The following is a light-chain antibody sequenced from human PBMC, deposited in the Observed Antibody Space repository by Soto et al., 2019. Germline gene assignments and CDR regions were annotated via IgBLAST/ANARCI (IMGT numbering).Light chain of an antibody. CDR2: GAS. CDR1: QSIDTS. J-gene: IGKJ4*01. CDR3: QQSYSIMPLT. Sequence: DIQMTQSPSSLSASVGDRVTITCRASQSIDTSLNWYQQKPGKAPKLLIYGASSLQSGVPLRFRGSGSGTDFTLTISSLQPEDFATYYCQQSYSIMPLTFGGGTKVEIK. V-gene: IGKV1-39*01.